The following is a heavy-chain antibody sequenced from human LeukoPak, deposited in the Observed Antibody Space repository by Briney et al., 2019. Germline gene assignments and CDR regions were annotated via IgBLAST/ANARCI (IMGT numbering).Heavy chain of an antibody. CDR1: GFTFSSHA. CDR3: ANEVRPNDY. J-gene: IGHJ4*02. V-gene: IGHV3-23*01. CDR2: IDISGGST. Sequence: GGSLRLSCAASGFTFSSHAMCWVCQAPGKGLEWVSSIDISGGSTYYADSVQGRFTISRDNSKNTLYLEMNSLRAEDTALYYCANEVRPNDYWGQGTLVTVSS. D-gene: IGHD1-1*01.